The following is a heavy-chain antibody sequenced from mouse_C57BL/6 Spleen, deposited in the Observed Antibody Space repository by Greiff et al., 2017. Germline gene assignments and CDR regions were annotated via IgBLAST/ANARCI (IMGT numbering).Heavy chain of an antibody. D-gene: IGHD1-1*01. CDR2: INPSSGYT. Sequence: VQLQQSGAELAKPGASVKLSCKASGYTFTSYWMHWVKQRPGQGLEWIGYINPSSGYTKYNQKFKNKATLTADKSSSTAYMQLSSLTYEDSAVYYCARYATVLDYAMDYWGQGTSVTVSS. CDR3: ARYATVLDYAMDY. CDR1: GYTFTSYW. J-gene: IGHJ4*01. V-gene: IGHV1-7*01.